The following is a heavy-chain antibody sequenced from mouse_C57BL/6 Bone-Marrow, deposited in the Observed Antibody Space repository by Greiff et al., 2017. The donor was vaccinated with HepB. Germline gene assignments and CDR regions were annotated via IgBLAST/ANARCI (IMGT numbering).Heavy chain of an antibody. CDR1: GYTFTNYW. J-gene: IGHJ1*03. V-gene: IGHV1-63*01. CDR2: IYPGGGYT. Sequence: QVQLKQSGAELVRPGTSVKMSCKASGYTFTNYWIGWAKQRPGHGLEWIGDIYPGGGYTNYNEKFKGKATLTADKSSSTAYMQFSSLTSEDSAIYYCARGYGNYWYFDVWGTGTTVTVSS. CDR3: ARGYGNYWYFDV. D-gene: IGHD2-1*01.